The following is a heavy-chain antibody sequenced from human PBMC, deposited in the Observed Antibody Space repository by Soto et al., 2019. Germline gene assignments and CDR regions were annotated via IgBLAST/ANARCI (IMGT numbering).Heavy chain of an antibody. V-gene: IGHV3-48*02. CDR1: GFTFSSDS. Sequence: GGSLRLSCAASGFTFSSDSMNWVRQAPGKGLEWVSYISSSSSTIYYADSVKGRFTISRDNAKNSLYLQMNSLRDEDTAVYYCASYYGAYYYYGMDVWGQGTTVTVSS. CDR2: ISSSSSTI. CDR3: ASYYGAYYYYGMDV. J-gene: IGHJ6*02. D-gene: IGHD3-10*01.